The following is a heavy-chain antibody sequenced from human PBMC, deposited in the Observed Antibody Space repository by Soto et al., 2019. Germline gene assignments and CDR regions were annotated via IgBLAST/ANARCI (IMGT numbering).Heavy chain of an antibody. J-gene: IGHJ6*02. V-gene: IGHV4-59*08. D-gene: IGHD6-6*01. Sequence: QVQLQESGPGLVKPSETLSLTCTVSGGSISSYYWSWIRQPPGKGLEWIGYIYYSGRTHYNPSLISRVTITVDPSKIPFSLTRTSVSTADTAVYYCARHSSSNYYYYGMDVWSQGATVTVCS. CDR2: IYYSGRT. CDR1: GGSISSYY. CDR3: ARHSSSNYYYYGMDV.